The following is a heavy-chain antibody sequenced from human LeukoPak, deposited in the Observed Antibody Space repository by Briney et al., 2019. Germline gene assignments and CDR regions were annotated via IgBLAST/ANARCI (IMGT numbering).Heavy chain of an antibody. J-gene: IGHJ4*02. V-gene: IGHV4-34*01. Sequence: SETLSLTCAVYGGSFSGYYWSWIRQPPGKGLEWIGEINHSGSTNYNPSLKSRVTISVDTSKNQFSLKLSSVTAADTAVYYCARVRWYSRLFDYWGQGTLVTVSS. CDR2: INHSGST. CDR3: ARVRWYSRLFDY. D-gene: IGHD5-24*01. CDR1: GGSFSGYY.